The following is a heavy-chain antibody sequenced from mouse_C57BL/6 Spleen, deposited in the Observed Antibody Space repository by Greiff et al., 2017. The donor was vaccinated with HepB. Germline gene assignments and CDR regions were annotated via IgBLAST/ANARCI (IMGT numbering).Heavy chain of an antibody. CDR1: GFNIKDDY. J-gene: IGHJ4*01. CDR2: IDPENGDT. V-gene: IGHV14-4*01. Sequence: EVQLQQSGAELVRPGASVKLSCTASGFNIKDDYMHWVKQRPEQGLEWIGWIDPENGDTEYASKFQGKATITADTSSNTAYLQLSSLTSEDTAVYYCTNYGSSYGYAMDYWGQGTSVTVSS. CDR3: TNYGSSYGYAMDY. D-gene: IGHD1-1*01.